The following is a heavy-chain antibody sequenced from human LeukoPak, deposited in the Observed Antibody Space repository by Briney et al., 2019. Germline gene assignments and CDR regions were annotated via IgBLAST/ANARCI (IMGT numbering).Heavy chain of an antibody. V-gene: IGHV4-38-2*01. CDR2: IYHSGTT. J-gene: IGHJ3*02. CDR1: GYSITSGYY. D-gene: IGHD6-6*01. Sequence: SETLSLTCDVSGYSITSGYYWGWIRQPPGKGLEWIGSIYHSGTTYYNPSLKSRVTISVDTSKNQFSLKLSSVTAADTAVYYCARGPYSSSVRAFDIWGQGTMVTVSS. CDR3: ARGPYSSSVRAFDI.